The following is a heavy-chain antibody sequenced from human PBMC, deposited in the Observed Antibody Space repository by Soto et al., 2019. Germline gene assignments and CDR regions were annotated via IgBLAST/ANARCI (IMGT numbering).Heavy chain of an antibody. CDR3: FPSLRDYGMDV. J-gene: IGHJ6*02. CDR1: GFTFSDYY. D-gene: IGHD3-9*01. V-gene: IGHV3-11*06. Sequence: GGSLRLSCAASGFTFSDYYMSWIRQAPGKGLERVSYISSSSSYTNYADSVKGRFTISRDNAKNSLYLQMNSLRAEDTAVYYCFPSLRDYGMDVWGQGTTVTVSS. CDR2: ISSSSSYT.